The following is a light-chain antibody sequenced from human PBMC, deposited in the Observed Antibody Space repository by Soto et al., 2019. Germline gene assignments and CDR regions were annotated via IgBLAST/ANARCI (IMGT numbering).Light chain of an antibody. CDR3: QQYNSWPPIT. CDR2: GAS. CDR1: QSVSTK. J-gene: IGKJ5*01. Sequence: EIVMTQSPATMFVSLGERATLSCRASQSVSTKLAWYQQKPGQAPRLLIWGASTRATGIPARFSGSGSGTEFTLTISSLRSEDFAVYYCQQYNSWPPITFGQGTRLEIK. V-gene: IGKV3-15*01.